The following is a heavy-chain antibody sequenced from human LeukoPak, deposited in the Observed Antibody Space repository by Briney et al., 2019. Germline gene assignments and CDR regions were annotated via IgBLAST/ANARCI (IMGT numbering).Heavy chain of an antibody. CDR2: IDWDDDK. Sequence: SGPTLLNPTQTLTLTCTFSGFSLSTSGMCVSWIRQPPGKALEWLSRIDWDDDKYYSTSLKTRLTLSKDTSKNQVVLTMTNMDPVDTATYYCARGTLTYYYDSSGYHFDYWGQGTLVTVSS. CDR3: ARGTLTYYYDSSGYHFDY. D-gene: IGHD3-22*01. CDR1: GFSLSTSGMC. J-gene: IGHJ4*02. V-gene: IGHV2-70*11.